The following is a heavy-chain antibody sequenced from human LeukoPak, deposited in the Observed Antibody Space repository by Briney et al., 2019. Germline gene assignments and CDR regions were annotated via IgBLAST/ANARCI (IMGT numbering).Heavy chain of an antibody. V-gene: IGHV4-34*01. CDR2: INHSGST. CDR3: ARLHPRRFDY. Sequence: PSETLSLTCAVYCVSFSGYYWSWIRQPPGKGLEWIGEINHSGSTNYNPSLKSRVTISVDTSKNQFSLKLSSVTAADTAVYYCARLHPRRFDYWGQGTLVTVSS. D-gene: IGHD5-24*01. CDR1: CVSFSGYY. J-gene: IGHJ4*02.